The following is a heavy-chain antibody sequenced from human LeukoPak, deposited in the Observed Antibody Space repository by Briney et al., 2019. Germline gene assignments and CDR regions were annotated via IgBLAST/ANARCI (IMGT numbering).Heavy chain of an antibody. V-gene: IGHV4-30-4*01. D-gene: IGHD3-16*01. CDR1: GGSISRGDYY. CDR3: ARVRRLYDYVWGSYLGDAFDI. CDR2: IYYSGST. Sequence: NPSQTLSLTCTVSGGSISRGDYYWSWIRQPPGKGLGWIGYIYYSGSTYYKPSLKGQVTISVDTSKNQCSLKLSSVTAADTAVYYCARVRRLYDYVWGSYLGDAFDIWGQGTMVTVSS. J-gene: IGHJ3*02.